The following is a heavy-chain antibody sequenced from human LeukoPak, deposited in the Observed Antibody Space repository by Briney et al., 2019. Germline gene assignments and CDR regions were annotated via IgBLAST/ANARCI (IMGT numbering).Heavy chain of an antibody. CDR1: GYTFTDYY. CDR3: ARNYGRTSRYFDY. CDR2: ISPGTGGT. D-gene: IGHD4-23*01. V-gene: IGHV1-2*02. Sequence: ASVKVSCKASGYTFTDYYIHWVRQAPGQGLEWMGWISPGTGGTNYAQNFQGRVTMTRDTSISTAYMELSGLRSDDTALYFCARNYGRTSRYFDYWGQAPLVTVSS. J-gene: IGHJ4*02.